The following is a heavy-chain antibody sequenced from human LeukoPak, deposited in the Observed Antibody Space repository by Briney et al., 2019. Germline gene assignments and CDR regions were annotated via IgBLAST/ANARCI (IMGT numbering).Heavy chain of an antibody. J-gene: IGHJ4*02. CDR2: ISTYNGNR. CDR3: ARDPHYYDSSGDYFFDF. Sequence: ASVKVSCKASGYTFTSFGISWVRQAPGQGLEWMGWISTYNGNRNYAQKVQGRVTLTTDTSTSTAFLQLRSLRSDDTAVYYCARDPHYYDSSGDYFFDFWGQGTLVTVSS. D-gene: IGHD3-22*01. CDR1: GYTFTSFG. V-gene: IGHV1-18*04.